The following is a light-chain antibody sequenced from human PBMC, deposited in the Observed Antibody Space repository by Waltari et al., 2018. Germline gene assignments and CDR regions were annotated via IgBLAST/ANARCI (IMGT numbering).Light chain of an antibody. V-gene: IGKV1-39*01. J-gene: IGKJ1*01. CDR1: HNNNNF. CDR3: QEGSSVRPT. CDR2: GAS. Sequence: DIQMTQSPSSLSAPLRYRVTITCRASHNNNNFLSWYQQKVGKAPKLLIYGASTLLPGVPSRFTGSGSGTDYALTITSLQAEDVATYYCQEGSSVRPTFGQGTKVEVK.